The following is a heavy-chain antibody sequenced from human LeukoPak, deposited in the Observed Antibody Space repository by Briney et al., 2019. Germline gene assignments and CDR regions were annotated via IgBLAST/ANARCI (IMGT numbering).Heavy chain of an antibody. V-gene: IGHV4-34*01. D-gene: IGHD6-13*01. CDR3: VRVVVAAASDAFDI. CDR1: GGSFSGYY. CDR2: INHSGST. Sequence: SETLSLTCAVYGGSFSGYYWSWIRQPPGKGLEWIGEINHSGSTNYNPSLKSRVTISVDTSKNQFSLKLSSVTAADTAVYYCVRVVVAAASDAFDIWGQGTMVTVSS. J-gene: IGHJ3*02.